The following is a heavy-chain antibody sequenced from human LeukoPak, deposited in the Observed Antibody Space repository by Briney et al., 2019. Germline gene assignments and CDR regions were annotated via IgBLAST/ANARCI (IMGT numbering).Heavy chain of an antibody. V-gene: IGHV3-30*02. D-gene: IGHD3-10*01. CDR3: ARDGWFGDPHFDY. J-gene: IGHJ4*02. CDR2: IRYDGSNK. Sequence: PGGSLRLSCAASGFTFRTYGMHWVRQAPGKGLEWLAFIRYDGSNKYYTDSVKGRFTISRDNAKNSLYLQMNSLRAEDTAVYYCARDGWFGDPHFDYWGQGTLVTVSS. CDR1: GFTFRTYG.